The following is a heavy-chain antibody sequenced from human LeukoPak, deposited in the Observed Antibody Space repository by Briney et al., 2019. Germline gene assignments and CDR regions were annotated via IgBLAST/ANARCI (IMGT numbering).Heavy chain of an antibody. CDR2: IIPILGIA. D-gene: IGHD2-15*01. CDR1: GGTFSSYA. CDR3: ARDRTPTTPFDY. V-gene: IGHV1-69*04. Sequence: ASVKVSCKASGGTFSSYAISWVRQAPGQGLEWMGRIIPILGIANYAQKLQGRVTMTTDTSTSTAYMELRSLRSDDTAVYYCARDRTPTTPFDYWGQGTLVTVSS. J-gene: IGHJ4*02.